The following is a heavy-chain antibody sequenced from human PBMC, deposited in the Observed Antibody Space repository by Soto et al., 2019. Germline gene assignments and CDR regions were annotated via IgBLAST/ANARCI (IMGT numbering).Heavy chain of an antibody. CDR3: ARAASSGLDY. CDR2: INPSADST. D-gene: IGHD6-19*01. J-gene: IGHJ4*02. Sequence: ASVKVSCKASGYTFISYYMHWVRQAPGQGLEWMGIINPSADSTNYAQKFQGRVTMTRDKSTSTAYMELSSLRSEDTAVYYCARAASSGLDYWGQGTLVTVSS. CDR1: GYTFISYY. V-gene: IGHV1-46*01.